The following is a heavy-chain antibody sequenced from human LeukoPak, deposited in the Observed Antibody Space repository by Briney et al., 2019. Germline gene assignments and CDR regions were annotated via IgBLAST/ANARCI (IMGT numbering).Heavy chain of an antibody. Sequence: GGSLRLSCAASGFTFSSYAMSWVRQAPGKGLEWASAISGSGGSTYYADSVKGRFTIPRDNSKNTLYLQMNSLRAEDTAVYYCAKRGSKDYFDYWGQGTLVTVSS. V-gene: IGHV3-23*01. J-gene: IGHJ4*02. CDR2: ISGSGGST. CDR1: GFTFSSYA. CDR3: AKRGSKDYFDY. D-gene: IGHD3-10*01.